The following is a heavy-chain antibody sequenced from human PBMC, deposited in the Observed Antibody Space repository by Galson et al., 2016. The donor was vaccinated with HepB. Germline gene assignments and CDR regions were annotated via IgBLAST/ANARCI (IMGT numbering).Heavy chain of an antibody. V-gene: IGHV3-49*03. D-gene: IGHD2-15*01. CDR1: GFTFGDYA. CDR2: IRSKAYGGTT. J-gene: IGHJ4*02. CDR3: TRVGDWSGPVIIHY. Sequence: SLRLSCAASGFTFGDYAMSWFRQAPGKGLEWVGFIRSKAYGGTTEYAASVKGRFTISRDDSKSIAYLQMNSLKTEDTAVYYCTRVGDWSGPVIIHYWGQGTLVTVSS.